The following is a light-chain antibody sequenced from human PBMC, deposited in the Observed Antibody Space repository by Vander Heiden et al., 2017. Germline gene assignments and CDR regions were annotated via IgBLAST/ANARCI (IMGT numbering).Light chain of an antibody. CDR3: QQYSNWPLT. J-gene: IGKJ4*01. CDR2: DAS. Sequence: DIVLTQSPGPLSLSPGERATLSCRAGQSVSSYLAWYRQRPGQAPRLLIYDASNRATGIPARFSGSGSGTDFTLTISSLEPEDFAVYFCQQYSNWPLTFGGGTEVEIK. CDR1: QSVSSY. V-gene: IGKV3-11*01.